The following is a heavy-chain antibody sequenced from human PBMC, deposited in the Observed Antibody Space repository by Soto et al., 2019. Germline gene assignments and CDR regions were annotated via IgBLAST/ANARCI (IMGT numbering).Heavy chain of an antibody. D-gene: IGHD3-10*01. CDR1: GFTFSSYS. CDR3: AREYYGSGSYYTGGWFDP. V-gene: IGHV3-48*01. CDR2: ISSSSSTI. Sequence: EVQLVESGGGLVQPGGSLRLSCAASGFTFSSYSMNWVRQAPGKGLEWVSYISSSSSTIYYADSVKGRFTISRDNAKNSLYLQMNSLRAEATAVYYCAREYYGSGSYYTGGWFDPWGQGTLVTVSS. J-gene: IGHJ5*02.